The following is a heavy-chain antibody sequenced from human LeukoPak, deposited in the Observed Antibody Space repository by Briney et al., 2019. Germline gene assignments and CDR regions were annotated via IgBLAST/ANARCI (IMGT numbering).Heavy chain of an antibody. J-gene: IGHJ4*02. CDR3: AKDDVSYYDYVWGSYTSLFDY. CDR1: GFTFSSCG. Sequence: GRSLRLSCAASGFTFSSCGMHWVRQAPGKGLEWVAVIWYDGSNKYYADSVKGRFTISRDNSKNTLYLQMNSLRAEDTAVYYCAKDDVSYYDYVWGSYTSLFDYWGQGTLVTVSS. D-gene: IGHD3-16*01. V-gene: IGHV3-33*06. CDR2: IWYDGSNK.